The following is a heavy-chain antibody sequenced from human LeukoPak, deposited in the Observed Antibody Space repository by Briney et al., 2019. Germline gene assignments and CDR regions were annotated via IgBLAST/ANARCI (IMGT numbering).Heavy chain of an antibody. J-gene: IGHJ3*01. V-gene: IGHV3-23*01. CDR1: GFTFSSYA. D-gene: IGHD4-17*01. Sequence: PGGSLRLSCAASGFTFSSYAMSWVRQAPGKGPEWVSSITGSGGTIRYADSVKGRFTISRDNSVDTLYLQMNRLSAEDTAVYYCGKDPNGDYVGAFDFWGRGTMVTGSS. CDR2: ITGSGGTI. CDR3: GKDPNGDYVGAFDF.